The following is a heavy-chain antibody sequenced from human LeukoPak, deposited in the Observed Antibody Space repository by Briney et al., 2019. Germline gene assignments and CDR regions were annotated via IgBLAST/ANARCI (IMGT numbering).Heavy chain of an antibody. Sequence: ASVKVSCKASGGTFNTFAFSWVRQAPGQGLEWMGGIIPFFGSANYAQRFQDRFTITTDESTTTAYMELNSLTSDDTAVYYCARPDFSGFDWGFDFWGQGTLITVSS. J-gene: IGHJ4*02. D-gene: IGHD5-12*01. V-gene: IGHV1-69*05. CDR2: IIPFFGSA. CDR3: ARPDFSGFDWGFDF. CDR1: GGTFNTFA.